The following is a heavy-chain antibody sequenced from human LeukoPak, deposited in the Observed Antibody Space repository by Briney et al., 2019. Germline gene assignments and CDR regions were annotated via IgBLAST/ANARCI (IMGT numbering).Heavy chain of an antibody. CDR1: GFTFSSYS. D-gene: IGHD3-22*01. V-gene: IGHV3-21*01. J-gene: IGHJ3*02. CDR2: ISSSSSYI. Sequence: GGSLRLSCAASGFTFSSYSMNWVRQAPGKGLEWVSSISSSSSYIYYADSVKGRFTISRDNAKSSLYLQMNSLRAKDTAVYYCARDRYYYDSSGYFPPDAFDIWGQGTMVTVSS. CDR3: ARDRYYYDSSGYFPPDAFDI.